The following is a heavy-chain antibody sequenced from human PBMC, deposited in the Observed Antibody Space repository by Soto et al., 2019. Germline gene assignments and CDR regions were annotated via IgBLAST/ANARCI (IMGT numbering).Heavy chain of an antibody. CDR2: IYLDDDK. D-gene: IGHD4-17*01. V-gene: IGHV2-5*02. CDR1: GFSLSTSGMG. CDR3: AHRLYGDNSFDY. Sequence: QITLKESGPTLVLPTQTLTLTCTFSGFSLSTSGMGVGWIRQPPGKALEWLAVIYLDDDKRYSPSLKNRLTITKDTSKNQVVLTMTNMDPVDTATYYCAHRLYGDNSFDYWGRGTLVTVSS. J-gene: IGHJ4*02.